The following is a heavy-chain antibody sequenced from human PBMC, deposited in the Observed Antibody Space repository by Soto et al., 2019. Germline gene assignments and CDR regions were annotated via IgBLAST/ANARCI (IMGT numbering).Heavy chain of an antibody. CDR2: INWGNGNT. Sequence: QVQLVQSGAEVKNPGASVKISCKASGYTFTSYAIHWVRQAPGQRLEWMGWINWGNGNTKYSEKFQGRVTITRDTSATTANLDVSSLRSEDTAVYYCARGSEPAYSSWYVNGDFWGQGTLITVSS. D-gene: IGHD6-13*01. J-gene: IGHJ4*02. V-gene: IGHV1-3*01. CDR1: GYTFTSYA. CDR3: ARGSEPAYSSWYVNGDF.